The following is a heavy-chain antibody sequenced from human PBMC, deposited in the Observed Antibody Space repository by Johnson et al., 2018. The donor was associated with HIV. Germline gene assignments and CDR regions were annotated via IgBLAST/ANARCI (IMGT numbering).Heavy chain of an antibody. D-gene: IGHD6-13*01. CDR2: ISYDGSNK. V-gene: IGHV3-30*04. J-gene: IGHJ3*02. CDR3: ASKAAGTMHAFDI. Sequence: QVQLVESGGGLVQPGGSLRLSCAASGFTFSSYAMHWVRQAPGKGLEWVAVISYDGSNKYYADSVKGRFTISRDNSKNTLYLQMNSLRAEDTAVYYCASKAAGTMHAFDIWGQGTTVTVSS. CDR1: GFTFSSYA.